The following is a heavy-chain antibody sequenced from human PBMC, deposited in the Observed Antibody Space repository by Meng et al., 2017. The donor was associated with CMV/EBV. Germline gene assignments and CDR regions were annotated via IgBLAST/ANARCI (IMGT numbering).Heavy chain of an antibody. CDR1: GFTFSNAW. D-gene: IGHD3-3*01. J-gene: IGHJ6*02. CDR3: TTKMVYDFWSGYYKPPVDYYYGMDV. V-gene: IGHV3-15*01. Sequence: GGPLRPSCAASGFTFSNAWMSWVRQAPGEGLEWVGRIKSKTDGGTTDYAAPVKGRFTISRDDSKTTLYLQMNSLKTEDTAVYYCTTKMVYDFWSGYYKPPVDYYYGMDVWGQGTTVTVSS. CDR2: IKSKTDGGTT.